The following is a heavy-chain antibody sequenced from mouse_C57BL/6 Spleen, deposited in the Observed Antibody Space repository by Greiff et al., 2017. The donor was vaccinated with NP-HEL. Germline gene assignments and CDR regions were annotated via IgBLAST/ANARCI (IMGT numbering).Heavy chain of an antibody. J-gene: IGHJ4*01. CDR2: IYPGDGDT. V-gene: IGHV1-82*01. Sequence: VQLQQSGPELVKPGASVKISCKASGYAFSSSWMNWVKQRPGKGLEWIGRIYPGDGDTNYNGKFKGKATLTADKSSSTAYMQLSSLTSEDSAVYFCARASYLMDYWGQGTSVTVSS. CDR3: ARASYLMDY. D-gene: IGHD5-5*01. CDR1: GYAFSSSW.